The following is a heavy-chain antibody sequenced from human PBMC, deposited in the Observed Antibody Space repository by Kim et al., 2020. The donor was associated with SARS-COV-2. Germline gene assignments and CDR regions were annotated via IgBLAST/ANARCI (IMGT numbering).Heavy chain of an antibody. V-gene: IGHV4-59*01. CDR2: IYYSGST. D-gene: IGHD6-13*01. Sequence: SETLSLTCTVSGGSISSYYWSWIRQPPGKGLEWIGYIYYSGSTNYNPSLKSRVTISVDTSKNQFSLKLSSVTAADTAVYYCAASSSWYGKYYFDYWGQGTLVTVSS. J-gene: IGHJ4*02. CDR1: GGSISSYY. CDR3: AASSSWYGKYYFDY.